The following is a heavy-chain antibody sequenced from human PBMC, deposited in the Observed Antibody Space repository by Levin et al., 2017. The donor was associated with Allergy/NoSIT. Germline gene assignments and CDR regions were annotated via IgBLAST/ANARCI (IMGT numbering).Heavy chain of an antibody. D-gene: IGHD6-6*01. V-gene: IGHV4-39*07. CDR1: GGSISSSTHY. CDR2: IYYTGPS. CDR3: AREADLIGARAPFDY. J-gene: IGHJ4*02. Sequence: SETLSLTCTVSGGSISSSTHYWAWVRQPPGKGLEWVGSIYYTGPSYYKLSLKSRVTISVDRSKNQFSLKLTSVTAADTAVYYCAREADLIGARAPFDYWGQGTLVSVSS.